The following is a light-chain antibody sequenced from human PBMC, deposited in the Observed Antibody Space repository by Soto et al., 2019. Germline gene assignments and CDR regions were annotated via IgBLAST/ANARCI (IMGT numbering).Light chain of an antibody. Sequence: EIVMTQSPATLSVSPGERATLSCRASQSVSSNLAWYQQKPSQAPRLLIYGASTRATGIPARFSGSGSGTEFTLTISSLQSEDFAVYYCQQYNNWPFFGGGTKVEIK. J-gene: IGKJ4*01. V-gene: IGKV3-15*01. CDR2: GAS. CDR3: QQYNNWPF. CDR1: QSVSSN.